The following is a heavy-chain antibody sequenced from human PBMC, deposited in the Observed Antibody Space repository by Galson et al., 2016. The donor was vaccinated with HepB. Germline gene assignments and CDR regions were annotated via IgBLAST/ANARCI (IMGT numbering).Heavy chain of an antibody. CDR1: GFTFSNYA. Sequence: SLRLSCAASGFTFSNYAMHWVRQAPGKGLVWVSRIHSDGSTTSYADSVKGRFTVSRDNAKNTLYMQINSLRAEDTAVYYCARESPTTAGEYYYHYWGQGTLVTVSS. J-gene: IGHJ4*02. CDR2: IHSDGSTT. D-gene: IGHD3-10*01. CDR3: ARESPTTAGEYYYHY. V-gene: IGHV3-74*01.